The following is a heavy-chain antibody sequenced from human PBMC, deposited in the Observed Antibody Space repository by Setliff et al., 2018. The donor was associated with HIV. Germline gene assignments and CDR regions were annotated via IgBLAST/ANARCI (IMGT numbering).Heavy chain of an antibody. V-gene: IGHV4-61*02. CDR1: GGSISRGSYY. J-gene: IGHJ3*01. D-gene: IGHD2-15*01. CDR3: ARDRIEVVVDGPHDVFDV. Sequence: PSETLSLTCTVSGGSISRGSYYWSWIRQPAGKGLEWIGRIYTNGNTNSNPSLKSRVTVSADTTKNQFSLKLTSVTAADTAVYYCARDRIEVVVDGPHDVFDVWGRGTTVTVSS. CDR2: IYTNGNT.